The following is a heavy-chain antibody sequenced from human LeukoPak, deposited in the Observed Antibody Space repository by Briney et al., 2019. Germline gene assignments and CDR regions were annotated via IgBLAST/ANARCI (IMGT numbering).Heavy chain of an antibody. Sequence: GASVKVPCKASGYTFTSYDINWVRQATGQGLEWMGWMNPNSGNTGYAQKFQGRVTMTRNTSISTAYMELSSPRSEDTAVYYCARPRRKYDSGSYPYWGQGTLVTVSS. D-gene: IGHD3-10*01. CDR1: GYTFTSYD. CDR3: ARPRRKYDSGSYPY. CDR2: MNPNSGNT. V-gene: IGHV1-8*01. J-gene: IGHJ4*02.